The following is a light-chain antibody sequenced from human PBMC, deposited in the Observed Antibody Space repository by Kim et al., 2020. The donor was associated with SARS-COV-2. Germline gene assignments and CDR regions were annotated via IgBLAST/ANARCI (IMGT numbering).Light chain of an antibody. V-gene: IGKV4-1*01. J-gene: IGKJ2*01. CDR3: QQYYSSPYT. Sequence: DIVMTQSPDSLAVSLGERATINCKSSQSVLYSSSNKNSLAWYQQKPGQPPKLLIYWASTREFGVPDRFSGSGSGTDFTLTISSLQAEDVAVYYCQQYYSSPYTFGQGTKLEI. CDR2: WAS. CDR1: QSVLYSSSNKNS.